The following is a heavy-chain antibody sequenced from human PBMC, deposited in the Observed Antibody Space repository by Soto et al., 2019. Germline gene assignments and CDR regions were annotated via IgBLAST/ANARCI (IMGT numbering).Heavy chain of an antibody. J-gene: IGHJ4*02. CDR2: IYYSGST. D-gene: IGHD2-2*01. V-gene: IGHV4-59*01. Sequence: QVQLQESGPGLVKPSETLSLTCTVSGGSISSYYWSWIRQPPGKGLEWIGYIYYSGSTNYNPSLKRRVTISVDTSKNQFSLKLSSVTAADTAVYYCARASDRPALDYWGQGTLVTVSS. CDR1: GGSISSYY. CDR3: ARASDRPALDY.